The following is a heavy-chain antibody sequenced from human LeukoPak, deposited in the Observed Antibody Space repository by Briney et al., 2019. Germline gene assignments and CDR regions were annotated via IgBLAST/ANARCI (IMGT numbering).Heavy chain of an antibody. Sequence: GGSLRLSCAASGFTFSSYAMHWVRQAPGKGLEWVAVISYDGSNKYYADSVKGRFTISRDNSKNTLYLQMNSLRAEDTAVYYCARDLPAGYWGQGTLVTVSS. CDR2: ISYDGSNK. CDR1: GFTFSSYA. V-gene: IGHV3-30-3*01. J-gene: IGHJ4*02. CDR3: ARDLPAGY.